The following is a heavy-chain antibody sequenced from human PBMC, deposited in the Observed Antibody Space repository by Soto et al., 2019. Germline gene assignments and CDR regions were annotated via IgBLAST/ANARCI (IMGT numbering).Heavy chain of an antibody. CDR1: GYTFTSFY. CDR3: ARNLASADV. Sequence: QVQLVQSGAEVKEPGASVKVSCKASGYTFTSFYIHWVRQAPGQGLEWMAIINPTGGSTNYAQRFRGRVTLTMDTSTSTVYMELSCLRSEDTAVYYCARNLASADVWGQGTLVTVSS. V-gene: IGHV1-46*01. J-gene: IGHJ4*02. D-gene: IGHD6-13*01. CDR2: INPTGGST.